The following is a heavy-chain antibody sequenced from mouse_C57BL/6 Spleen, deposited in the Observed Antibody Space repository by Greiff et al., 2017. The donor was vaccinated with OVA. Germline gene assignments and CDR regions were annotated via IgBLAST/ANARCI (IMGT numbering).Heavy chain of an antibody. V-gene: IGHV1-52*01. CDR3: ARTYSNYRGYYAMDY. CDR1: GYTFTSYW. CDR2: IDPSDSET. J-gene: IGHJ4*01. Sequence: QVQLKQPGAELVRPGSSVKLSCKASGYTFTSYWMHWVKQRPIQGLEWIGNIDPSDSETHYNQKFKDKATLTVDKSSSTAYMQLSSLTSEDSAVYYCARTYSNYRGYYAMDYWGQGTSVTVSS. D-gene: IGHD2-5*01.